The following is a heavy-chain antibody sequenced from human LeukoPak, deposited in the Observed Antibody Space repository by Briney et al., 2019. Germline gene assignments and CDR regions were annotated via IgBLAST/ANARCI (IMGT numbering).Heavy chain of an antibody. CDR3: ARAVRGVNFDP. CDR2: MNPNSGNT. CDR1: GGTFSSYA. D-gene: IGHD3-10*01. Sequence: ASVKVSCKASGGTFSSYAINWVRQATGQGLEWMGWMNPNSGNTGYAQKFQGRVTMTRNTSISTAYMELSSLRSEDTAVYYCARAVRGVNFDPWGQGTLVTVSS. V-gene: IGHV1-8*02. J-gene: IGHJ5*02.